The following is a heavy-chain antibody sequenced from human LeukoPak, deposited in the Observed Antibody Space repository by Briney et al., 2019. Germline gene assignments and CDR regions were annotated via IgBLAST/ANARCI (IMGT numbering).Heavy chain of an antibody. CDR1: GYSISSGYY. D-gene: IGHD3-10*01. Sequence: SETLSLTCAVSGYSISSGYYWGWIRQPPGKGLEWIGSTYHSGSTYYNPSLKSRVTISVDTSKNQFSLKLSSVTAADTAVYYCARRPWLWFGETHYYMDVWGKGTTVTVSS. J-gene: IGHJ6*03. V-gene: IGHV4-38-2*01. CDR2: TYHSGST. CDR3: ARRPWLWFGETHYYMDV.